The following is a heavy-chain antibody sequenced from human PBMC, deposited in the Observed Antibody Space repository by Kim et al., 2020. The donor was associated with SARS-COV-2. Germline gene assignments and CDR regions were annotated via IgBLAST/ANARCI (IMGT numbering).Heavy chain of an antibody. V-gene: IGHV3-74*03. J-gene: IGHJ4*02. D-gene: IGHD6-19*01. CDR3: VRESDVVSGWYYFDW. Sequence: GGSLRLSCAASGFSVSSHWMHWVRQGPGKGLVWVSSIKSDGTVVSYADDLKGRVHISRNNAKKMLYLHLDVVRPEYTAVYHCVRESDVVSGWYYFDWWGQGTLVTVSS. CDR1: GFSVSSHW. CDR2: IKSDGTVV.